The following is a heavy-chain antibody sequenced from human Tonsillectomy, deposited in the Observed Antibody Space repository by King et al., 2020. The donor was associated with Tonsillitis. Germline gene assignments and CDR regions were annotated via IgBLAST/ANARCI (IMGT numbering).Heavy chain of an antibody. CDR2: INNSENT. V-gene: IGHV4-31*03. CDR1: GGSISGGAYY. Sequence: VQLQESGPGLVKPSQTLSLTCTVSGGSISGGAYYWSWIRQHPGKALDWIGYINNSENTHYNPPLKSRLTISVDTSKNQFSLKLSPVTAAETAVYYCGRYEGGVFESWGQGTLVTVSS. CDR3: GRYEGGVFES. D-gene: IGHD2-15*01. J-gene: IGHJ5*01.